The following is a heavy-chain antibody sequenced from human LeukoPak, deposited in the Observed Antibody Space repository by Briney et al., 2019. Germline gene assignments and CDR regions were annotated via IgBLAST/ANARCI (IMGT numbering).Heavy chain of an antibody. CDR1: GGSFSGYY. CDR2: INHSGST. J-gene: IGHJ4*02. CDR3: VRSDDFWSGYYGY. Sequence: SETLSLTCAVYGGSFSGYYWSWIRQPPGKGLEWIGEINHSGSTNYNPSLKSRVTISVGTSKNQFSLKLSSVTAADTAVYYCVRSDDFWSGYYGYWGQGTLVTVSS. D-gene: IGHD3-3*01. V-gene: IGHV4-34*01.